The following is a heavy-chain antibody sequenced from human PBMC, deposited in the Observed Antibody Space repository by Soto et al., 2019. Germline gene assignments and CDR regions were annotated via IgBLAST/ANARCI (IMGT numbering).Heavy chain of an antibody. Sequence: CAITGDSVSSNSAGWSWVRQSPSRGLEWLGRTYYRSKWYYEYAVSVRGRITINPDTSKNQYSLQLNSVTPEDTAVYFCARGEQYSGRIFDYWGQGTLVTVSS. J-gene: IGHJ4*01. V-gene: IGHV6-1*01. D-gene: IGHD1-26*01. CDR3: ARGEQYSGRIFDY. CDR1: GDSVSSNSAG. CDR2: TYYRSKWYY.